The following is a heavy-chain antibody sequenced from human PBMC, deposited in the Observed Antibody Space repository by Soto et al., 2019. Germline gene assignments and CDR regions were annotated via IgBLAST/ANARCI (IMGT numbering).Heavy chain of an antibody. D-gene: IGHD6-19*01. CDR1: GFTFSTCG. V-gene: IGHV3-30*18. J-gene: IGHJ4*02. CDR2: ISYDENHK. CDR3: ANRHSSGWYHFDS. Sequence: PGGSLRLSCAASGFTFSTCGMHWVRQAPGKGLEWVAVISYDENHKYYADSVKGRFTISRDNSKNTLYLQMNSLRAEDTAVYYCANRHSSGWYHFDSWGQGTLVTVSS.